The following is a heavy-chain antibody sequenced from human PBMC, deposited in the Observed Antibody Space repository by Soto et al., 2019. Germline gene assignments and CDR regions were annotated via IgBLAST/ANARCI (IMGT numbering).Heavy chain of an antibody. CDR3: ARDKFLLSY. V-gene: IGHV3-33*01. D-gene: IGHD2-15*01. CDR2: IWYDGGNK. J-gene: IGHJ4*02. CDR1: GFTFSSYG. Sequence: QVQLVESGGGVVQAGRSLRLSCAASGFTFSSYGMHWVRQAPGKGLEWVAIIWYDGGNKYYADSVKGRFTISRDNSKKTLYLQMNSLRAEETAVYYCARDKFLLSYWGQGTLVTVSS.